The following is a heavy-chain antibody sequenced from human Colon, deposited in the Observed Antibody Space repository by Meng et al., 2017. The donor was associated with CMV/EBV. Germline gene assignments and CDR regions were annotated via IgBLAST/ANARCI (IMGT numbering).Heavy chain of an antibody. D-gene: IGHD3-10*01. Sequence: ASVKVSCKASGYTFSNHDINWVRQATGQGLEWMGWMNPNSGNTGYAQRFQGRFTVSRDDSKNSLYLQMNSLQTEDSAVYYCVRMFYFGSGSSWGMDVWGQGTTVTVSS. CDR2: MNPNSGNT. J-gene: IGHJ6*02. V-gene: IGHV1-8*01. CDR3: VRMFYFGSGSSWGMDV. CDR1: GYTFSNHD.